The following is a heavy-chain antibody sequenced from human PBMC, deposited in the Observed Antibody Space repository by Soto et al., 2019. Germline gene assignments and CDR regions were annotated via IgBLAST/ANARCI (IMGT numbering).Heavy chain of an antibody. V-gene: IGHV4-59*01. CDR2: IYYRGST. D-gene: IGHD1-26*01. Sequence: SETLSLTYAVAAGSISSYYWSWVRQPPGKGLEWIGYIYYRGSTNYNPPLKSRVTISVDTSKNQFSLKLSSVTAADTAVYYCARVPPGYGSGSYWFEPWGQGTLVTVSS. J-gene: IGHJ5*02. CDR1: AGSISSYY. CDR3: ARVPPGYGSGSYWFEP.